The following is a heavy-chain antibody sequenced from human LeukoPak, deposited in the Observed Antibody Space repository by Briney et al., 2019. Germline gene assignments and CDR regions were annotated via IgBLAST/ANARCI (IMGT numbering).Heavy chain of an antibody. V-gene: IGHV1-2*02. CDR1: GYTFTGYY. J-gene: IGHJ6*03. CDR2: TNPNSGGT. Sequence: ASVKVSCKASGYTFTGYYIHWVRQAPGQGLEWMGWTNPNSGGTNYAQKFQDRFTMTRDTSISTAYMELSRLRSDDTAVYYCARDPSHYYYTDAWGKGTPVIVSS. CDR3: ARDPSHYYYTDA.